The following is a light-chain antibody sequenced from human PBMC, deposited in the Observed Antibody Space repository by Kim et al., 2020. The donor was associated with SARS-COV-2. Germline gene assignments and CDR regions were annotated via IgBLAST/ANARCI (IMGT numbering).Light chain of an antibody. CDR1: QDIGNY. V-gene: IGKV1-9*01. CDR2: GAS. Sequence: ASIGDRVTITCRASQDIGNYLVWYQQKTGKAPKLLIYGASTLQYGVPSRFSGRGSGTDFTLTISSLQPEDVATYYCQYFNGYPLTFGQGTQVD. J-gene: IGKJ3*01. CDR3: QYFNGYPLT.